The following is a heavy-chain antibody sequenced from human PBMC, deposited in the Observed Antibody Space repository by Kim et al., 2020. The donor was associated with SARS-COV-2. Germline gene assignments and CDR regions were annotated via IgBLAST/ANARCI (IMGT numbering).Heavy chain of an antibody. CDR2: TYYRSKWYN. CDR3: ARASPDPSIAVAADDYSYYYGMDV. CDR1: GDSVSSNSAA. Sequence: SQTLSLTCAISGDSVSSNSAAWNWIRQSPSRGLEWLGRTYYRSKWYNDYAVSVKRRITINPDTSKNQFSLQLNSVTPEDTAVYYCARASPDPSIAVAADDYSYYYGMDVWGQGTTVTVSS. V-gene: IGHV6-1*01. D-gene: IGHD6-19*01. J-gene: IGHJ6*02.